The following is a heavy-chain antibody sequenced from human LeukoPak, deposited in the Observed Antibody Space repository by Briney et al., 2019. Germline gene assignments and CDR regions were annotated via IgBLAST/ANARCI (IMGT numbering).Heavy chain of an antibody. CDR1: GFTFNNYW. J-gene: IGHJ6*03. CDR3: ARDLHYDSSGYYFYYYYYYMDV. D-gene: IGHD3-22*01. V-gene: IGHV3-7*01. CDR2: IKQDGNEK. Sequence: GGSLRLSCAASGFTFNNYWMTWVRQAPGKGLEWVANIKQDGNEKYYVDSVKGRFTIFRDNAKNSLYLQMNSLRAEDTAVYYCARDLHYDSSGYYFYYYYYYMDVWGKGTTVTVSS.